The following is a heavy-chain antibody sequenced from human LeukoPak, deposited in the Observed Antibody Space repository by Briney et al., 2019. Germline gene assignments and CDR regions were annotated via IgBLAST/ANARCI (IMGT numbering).Heavy chain of an antibody. CDR1: GFTFSTYW. Sequence: GRSLRISCAAYGFTFSTYWMHWVRQAPGKGLVWVSRINRDGSNTRYADSVKGRFTISRDNAKNTLYLQMTSLRAEDTAVYYCARDRETYYDILTGYYTLGDAFDIWGQGTMVTVSS. CDR2: INRDGSNT. CDR3: ARDRETYYDILTGYYTLGDAFDI. J-gene: IGHJ3*02. V-gene: IGHV3-74*01. D-gene: IGHD3-9*01.